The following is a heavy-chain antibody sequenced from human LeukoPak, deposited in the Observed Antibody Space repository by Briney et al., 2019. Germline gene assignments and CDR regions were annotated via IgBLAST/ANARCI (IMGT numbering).Heavy chain of an antibody. J-gene: IGHJ4*02. CDR1: VYTFTDYY. D-gene: IGHD2-15*01. CDR2: INPDSGAT. V-gene: IGHV1-2*02. CDR3: ARDLCHGGSCFHFDS. Sequence: ASVNVSCKTSVYTFTDYYVHWVRQAPGQGLEWLAWINPDSGATNFVQRFQGRVTMTRDTSVNTVHMDLNRLRSDDTAVYYCARDLCHGGSCFHFDSWGQGTLVTVSS.